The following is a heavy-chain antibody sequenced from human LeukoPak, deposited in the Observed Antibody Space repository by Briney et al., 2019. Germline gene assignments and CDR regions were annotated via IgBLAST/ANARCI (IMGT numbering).Heavy chain of an antibody. D-gene: IGHD5-24*01. J-gene: IGHJ5*02. Sequence: PSETLSLTCTVSGGSINSYYWSWIRQPPGKGLEWIGYIYYSGSTNYNPSLKSRVTISVDTSKNQFSLKMSSVPAADTAVYYCARARDGHINNWFDPWGQGTLVTVSS. CDR2: IYYSGST. V-gene: IGHV4-59*01. CDR1: GGSINSYY. CDR3: ARARDGHINNWFDP.